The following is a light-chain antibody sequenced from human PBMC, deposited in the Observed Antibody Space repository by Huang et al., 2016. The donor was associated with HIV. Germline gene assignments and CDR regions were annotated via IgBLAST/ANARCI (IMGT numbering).Light chain of an antibody. V-gene: IGKV1-39*01. Sequence: DIQMTQSPSSLSASVGDRVPITCRASQSISYYLNWYQQKPGKAPKLLIYAASTLHRGVPSRFSGSGSGTDFTLTISSLQPEDVATYYCQQTYSTLTFGPGTKVDIK. J-gene: IGKJ3*01. CDR3: QQTYSTLT. CDR2: AAS. CDR1: QSISYY.